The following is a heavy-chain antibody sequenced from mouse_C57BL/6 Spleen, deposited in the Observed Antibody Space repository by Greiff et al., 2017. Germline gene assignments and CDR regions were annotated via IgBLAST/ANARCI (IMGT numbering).Heavy chain of an antibody. CDR1: GFSLTSYG. V-gene: IGHV2-2*01. Sequence: VQLVESGPGLVQPSQSLSITCTVSGFSLTSYGVHWVRQSPGKGLEWLGVIWSGGSTDYNAAFISRLSISKDNSKSQVFFKMNSLQADDTAIYYCASESTGGFAYWGQGTLVTVSA. CDR2: IWSGGST. CDR3: ASESTGGFAY. J-gene: IGHJ3*01.